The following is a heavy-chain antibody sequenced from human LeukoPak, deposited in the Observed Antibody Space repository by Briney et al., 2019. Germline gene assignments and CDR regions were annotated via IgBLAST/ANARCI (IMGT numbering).Heavy chain of an antibody. D-gene: IGHD3-22*01. J-gene: IGHJ4*02. CDR2: INHSGST. CDR1: GGSFSGYY. Sequence: SETLSLTCAVYGGSFSGYYWSWIRQPPGKGLGWIGEINHSGSTNYNPSLKSRVTISVDTSKNQFSLKLSSVTAADTAVYYCARAPYYYDSRSLTFDYWGQGTLVTVSS. CDR3: ARAPYYYDSRSLTFDY. V-gene: IGHV4-34*01.